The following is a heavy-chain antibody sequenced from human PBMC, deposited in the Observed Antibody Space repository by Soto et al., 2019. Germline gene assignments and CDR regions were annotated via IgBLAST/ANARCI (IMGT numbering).Heavy chain of an antibody. J-gene: IGHJ4*02. Sequence: VQLLQSGAEVRKPGASVKVSCQASGYIFTNYAISWVRQAPGQGPEWMGWISGDNGATNKHYSQKFQCRLTMTTDMSTTTAYMELRSLTSDDTAGYYCARDNDVWTGYLFANWGQGTLVTVSS. D-gene: IGHD3-3*01. CDR2: ISGDNGATNK. CDR3: ARDNDVWTGYLFAN. V-gene: IGHV1-18*01. CDR1: GYIFTNYA.